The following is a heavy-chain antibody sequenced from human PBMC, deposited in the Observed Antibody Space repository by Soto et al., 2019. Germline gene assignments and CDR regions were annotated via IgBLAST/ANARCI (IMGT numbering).Heavy chain of an antibody. CDR3: ARIDSSGYYRFDY. D-gene: IGHD3-22*01. Sequence: QVTLKESGPVLVKPTETLTLTCTVSGFSLSNARMGVSWIRQPPGKALEWLAHIFSNDEQSYSTYLNSRLTITKDTSKSQVVLNMTNMDPVDTATYYCARIDSSGYYRFDYWGQGTLVTVSS. CDR1: GFSLSNARMG. V-gene: IGHV2-26*01. J-gene: IGHJ4*02. CDR2: IFSNDEQ.